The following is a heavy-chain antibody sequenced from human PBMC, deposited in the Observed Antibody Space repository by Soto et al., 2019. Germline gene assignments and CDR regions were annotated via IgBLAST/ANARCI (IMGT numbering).Heavy chain of an antibody. CDR3: ARDGGYCSSTSCYDAYWFDP. J-gene: IGHJ5*02. CDR1: GFTFSSYG. Sequence: HPGGSLRLSCAASGFTFSSYGMHWVRQAPGKGLEWVAVIWYDGSNKYYADSVKGRFTISRDNSKNTLYLQMNSLRAEDTAVYYCARDGGYCSSTSCYDAYWFDPWGQGTLVTVSS. V-gene: IGHV3-33*01. D-gene: IGHD2-2*01. CDR2: IWYDGSNK.